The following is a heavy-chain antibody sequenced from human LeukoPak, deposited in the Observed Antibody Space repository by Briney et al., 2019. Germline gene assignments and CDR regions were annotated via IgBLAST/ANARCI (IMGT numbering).Heavy chain of an antibody. J-gene: IGHJ3*02. CDR3: ASLWFGELLPTRDAFDI. V-gene: IGHV1-2*02. CDR1: GYTFTGYY. Sequence: ASVKVSCKASGYTFTGYYMHWVRQAPGQGLEWMGWINPNSGGTNYAQKFQGRVTMTRDTSISTAYMELSRLRSDDTAVYYCASLWFGELLPTRDAFDIWGQGTMVTVSS. D-gene: IGHD3-10*01. CDR2: INPNSGGT.